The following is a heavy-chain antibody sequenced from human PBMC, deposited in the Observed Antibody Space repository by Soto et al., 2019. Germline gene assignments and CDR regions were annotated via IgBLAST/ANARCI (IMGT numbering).Heavy chain of an antibody. CDR2: INHSGST. CDR3: ARSSSSSSWYRD. D-gene: IGHD6-13*01. V-gene: IGHV4-34*01. J-gene: IGHJ4*02. Sequence: SETLSLTCAVYGGSFSGYYWSWIRQPPGKGLEWIGEINHSGSTNYNPSLKSRVTISVDTSKNQFSLKLSSVTAADTAVYYCARSSSSSSWYRDWGQGTLVTVSS. CDR1: GGSFSGYY.